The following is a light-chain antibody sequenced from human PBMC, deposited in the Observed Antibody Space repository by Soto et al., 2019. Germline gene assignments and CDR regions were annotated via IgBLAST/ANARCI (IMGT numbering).Light chain of an antibody. CDR3: QQYNSPWT. J-gene: IGKJ2*02. V-gene: IGKV1-5*01. CDR1: QSISSW. Sequence: DIQMTKSPSTLSASVGDRVTITCRASQSISSWLAWYQQKPGKAPKLLIYDASSLESGVPSRFSGSGSGTEFTLTISSLQPDDFATYYCQQYNSPWTFGQGTKLEIK. CDR2: DAS.